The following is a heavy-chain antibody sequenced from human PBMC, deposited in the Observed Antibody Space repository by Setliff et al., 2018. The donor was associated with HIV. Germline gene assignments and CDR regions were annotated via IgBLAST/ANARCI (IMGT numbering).Heavy chain of an antibody. CDR2: INTNTGNP. Sequence: GASVKVSCKASGYTFTTYSINWVRQAPGQGLEWMGWINTNTGNPTYAQAFTGRFVFSLDTSVSTAYLQISRLKAEDTALYYCARDWYAVAGTGFDYWGQGTLVTVS. CDR1: GYTFTTYS. J-gene: IGHJ4*02. CDR3: ARDWYAVAGTGFDY. V-gene: IGHV7-4-1*02. D-gene: IGHD6-19*01.